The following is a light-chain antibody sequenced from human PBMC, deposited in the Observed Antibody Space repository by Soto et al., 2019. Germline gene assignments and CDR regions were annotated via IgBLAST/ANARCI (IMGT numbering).Light chain of an antibody. Sequence: QSVLTQPPSASGSPGQSVTISCTGTSSDVGGSNFVSWYQHHPGKAPKLMIYEVSNRPSGVSNRFSGSKSGNTASLTISGLQAEDEADYYCNSYTSSNTYVFGSGTKVTVL. CDR1: SSDVGGSNF. CDR3: NSYTSSNTYV. J-gene: IGLJ1*01. V-gene: IGLV2-14*01. CDR2: EVS.